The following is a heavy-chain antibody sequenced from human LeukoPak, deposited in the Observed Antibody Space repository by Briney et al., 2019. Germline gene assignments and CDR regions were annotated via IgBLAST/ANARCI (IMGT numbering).Heavy chain of an antibody. D-gene: IGHD3-10*01. V-gene: IGHV1-18*01. Sequence: GASVKVSCKASGYTFTSYGISWVRQAPGQGLEWMGWISAYNGNTNYAQKLQGRVTMTTDTSTSTAYMELRSLRSDDTAVYYCARVRGSWDYYYGDSQPIDYWGQGTLVTVSS. J-gene: IGHJ4*02. CDR1: GYTFTSYG. CDR3: ARVRGSWDYYYGDSQPIDY. CDR2: ISAYNGNT.